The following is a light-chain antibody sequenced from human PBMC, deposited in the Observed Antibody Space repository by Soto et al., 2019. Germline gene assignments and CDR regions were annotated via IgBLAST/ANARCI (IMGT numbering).Light chain of an antibody. Sequence: QSVLTQPPSVSGAPGQRVTISCTGSSSNIGAGYDVHWYQQLPGTAPKLLIYGNSNRPSGVPDRFSGSKSGTSASLAITGLQAEDEADYYCQSYDSSLSGYVGFGGGTKLPVL. CDR3: QSYDSSLSGYVG. J-gene: IGLJ2*01. CDR2: GNS. CDR1: SSNIGAGYD. V-gene: IGLV1-40*01.